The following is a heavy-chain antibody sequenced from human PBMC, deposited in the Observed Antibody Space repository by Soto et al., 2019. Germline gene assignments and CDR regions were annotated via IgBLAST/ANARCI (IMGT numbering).Heavy chain of an antibody. Sequence: SETLSLTCTVSGGSISSYYWSWIRQPPGKGLEWIGYIYYSGSTNYNPSLKSRVTISVDTSKNQSSLKLSSVTAADTAVYYCARLTNCGGDCYTFDYWGQGTLVTVSS. D-gene: IGHD2-21*02. V-gene: IGHV4-59*08. CDR2: IYYSGST. J-gene: IGHJ4*02. CDR1: GGSISSYY. CDR3: ARLTNCGGDCYTFDY.